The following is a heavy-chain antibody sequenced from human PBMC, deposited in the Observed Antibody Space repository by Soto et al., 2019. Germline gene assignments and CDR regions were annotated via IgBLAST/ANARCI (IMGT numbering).Heavy chain of an antibody. Sequence: SSETLSLTCTVSGGSISSSSYYWGWIRQPPGKGLEWIGSIYYSGSTYYNPSLKSRVTISVDTSKNQFSLKLSSVTAADAAVYYCACVRSITIFGVVMRGRYNWFDPWGQGTLVTVSS. J-gene: IGHJ5*02. CDR1: GGSISSSSYY. CDR2: IYYSGST. V-gene: IGHV4-39*01. CDR3: ACVRSITIFGVVMRGRYNWFDP. D-gene: IGHD3-3*01.